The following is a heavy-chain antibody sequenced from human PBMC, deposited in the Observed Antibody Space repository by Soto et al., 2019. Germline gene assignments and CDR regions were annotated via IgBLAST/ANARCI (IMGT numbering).Heavy chain of an antibody. CDR2: IWYVGSNK. D-gene: IGHD5-12*01. J-gene: IGHJ4*02. CDR1: GFTFSRYG. Sequence: QVQLVESGGGVVQPGRSLRLSCAASGFTFSRYGMHWVRQAPGKGLERVAVIWYVGSNKHYADSLKGRFTISRDNSKNTLYLQMNSLRAEDTAEYYCASAGYTPFDYWGQGTLVTVSS. V-gene: IGHV3-33*01. CDR3: ASAGYTPFDY.